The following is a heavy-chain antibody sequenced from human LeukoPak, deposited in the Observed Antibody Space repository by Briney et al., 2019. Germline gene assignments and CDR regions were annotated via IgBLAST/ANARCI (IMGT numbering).Heavy chain of an antibody. J-gene: IGHJ4*02. CDR3: ARRQTGDSGQFDY. CDR2: INTDGSST. V-gene: IGHV3-74*01. Sequence: GGSLRLSCAASGFTFSSYWMHWVRQAPGKGLAWVSRINTDGSSTTYADSVKGRFTISRDNAKNTLYLQMNSLRAEDTAVYYCARRQTGDSGQFDYWGQGTLVTVSS. CDR1: GFTFSSYW. D-gene: IGHD7-27*01.